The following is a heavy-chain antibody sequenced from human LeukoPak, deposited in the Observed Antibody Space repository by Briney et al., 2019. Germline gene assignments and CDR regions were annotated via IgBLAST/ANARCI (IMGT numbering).Heavy chain of an antibody. Sequence: SETLSLTCAVYGGSLSSYYWSWVRQPPGKGLDWIGEIDERGRTKYNPALRSRVTISVDTSKNQISLKLRSLTAADTAVYYCARPQYCSITTCSGLLAIWGQGTVVTVSS. CDR2: IDERGRT. D-gene: IGHD2-2*01. CDR1: GGSLSSYY. V-gene: IGHV4-34*01. J-gene: IGHJ3*02. CDR3: ARPQYCSITTCSGLLAI.